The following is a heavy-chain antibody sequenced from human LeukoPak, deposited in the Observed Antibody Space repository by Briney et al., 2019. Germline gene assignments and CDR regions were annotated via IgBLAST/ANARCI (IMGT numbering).Heavy chain of an antibody. CDR1: GFTFSSYG. Sequence: GGSLRLSCAASGFTFSSYGMHWVRQAPGQGLERVAVISYDGSNKYYADSVKGRFTITTDNSKNTLYLQMNSLRADDTAVYYCAKDLERHIVLGTASAIDDWGQGTLVTVSS. J-gene: IGHJ4*02. V-gene: IGHV3-30*18. CDR3: AKDLERHIVLGTASAIDD. D-gene: IGHD2-21*02. CDR2: ISYDGSNK.